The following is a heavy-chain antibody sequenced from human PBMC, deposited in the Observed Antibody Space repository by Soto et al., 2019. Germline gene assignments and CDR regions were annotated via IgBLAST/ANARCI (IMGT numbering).Heavy chain of an antibody. CDR1: GFTFSSYA. Sequence: GGSLRLSCAASGFTFSSYAMHWVRQAPGKGLEWVAVISHDGSNKYYADSVKGRFTISRDNSKNTLYLQMNSLRAEDTAVYYCAMKRVGATRRYYYGMDVWGQGTTVTVSS. D-gene: IGHD1-26*01. CDR2: ISHDGSNK. J-gene: IGHJ6*02. V-gene: IGHV3-30-3*01. CDR3: AMKRVGATRRYYYGMDV.